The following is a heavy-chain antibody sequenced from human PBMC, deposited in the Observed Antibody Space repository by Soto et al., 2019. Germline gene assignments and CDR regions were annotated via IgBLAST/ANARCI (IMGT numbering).Heavy chain of an antibody. Sequence: QVQLVQSGAEVKKPGSSVKVSCKASGGTFSSYTISWVRQAPGQGLEWMGRIIPILGIANYAQKFQGRVTITADKSTSTAYMELSSLRSEDTAVYYCARDLASSSWGEDYWGQGTLVTVSS. CDR2: IIPILGIA. CDR1: GGTFSSYT. D-gene: IGHD6-6*01. CDR3: ARDLASSSWGEDY. V-gene: IGHV1-69*08. J-gene: IGHJ4*02.